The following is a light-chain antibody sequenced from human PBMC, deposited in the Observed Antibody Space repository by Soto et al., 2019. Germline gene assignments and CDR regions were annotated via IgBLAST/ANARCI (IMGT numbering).Light chain of an antibody. CDR2: AAS. Sequence: DIQMTHSPSFLSASVVDRVTITCRASQGISSYLAWYQQKPGKAPKLLIYAASTLQSGVPSRFSGSGSGTEFTLTISSLQPEDFATYYCQQLNSYPRTFGQGTRLEIK. V-gene: IGKV1-9*01. J-gene: IGKJ5*01. CDR3: QQLNSYPRT. CDR1: QGISSY.